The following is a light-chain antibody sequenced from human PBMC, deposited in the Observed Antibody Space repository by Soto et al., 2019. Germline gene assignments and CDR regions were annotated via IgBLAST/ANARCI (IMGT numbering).Light chain of an antibody. CDR3: AAWDDSLNGHV. V-gene: IGLV1-44*01. CDR2: TTN. J-gene: IGLJ1*01. Sequence: QSVLTPPHSASGTPGQRVTISCSGRSSNIGTSSVHWFQQLPGTAPKLLISTTNQRPSGVPERFSGSKSGTSASLAISGLQSEDEADYYCAAWDDSLNGHVFGTGTKVTVL. CDR1: SSNIGTSS.